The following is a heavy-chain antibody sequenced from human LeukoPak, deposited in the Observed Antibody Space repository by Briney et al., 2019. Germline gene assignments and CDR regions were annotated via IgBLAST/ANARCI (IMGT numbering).Heavy chain of an antibody. CDR2: ISGSGGST. CDR1: GFTFSSYG. V-gene: IGHV3-23*01. CDR3: ARRAGDYSHPYDY. Sequence: GGTLGLSCAASGFTFSSYGMSWVRQAPGKGLEWVSAISGSGGSTYYADSVKGRFTISRDNSKNTVHLQMNSLRAEDTAMYYCARRAGDYSHPYDYWGQGTLVTVSS. D-gene: IGHD3-22*01. J-gene: IGHJ4*02.